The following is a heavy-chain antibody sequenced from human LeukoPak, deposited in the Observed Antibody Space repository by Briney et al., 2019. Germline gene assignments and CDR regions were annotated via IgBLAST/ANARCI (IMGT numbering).Heavy chain of an antibody. CDR1: GYTFTSYD. V-gene: IGHV1-8*01. CDR3: ARIQRSLYYFDY. Sequence: ASVKVSCKASGYTFTSYDINWVRQATGQGLEWMGWMNPNSGNTGYAQKFQGRVTMTRDTSISTAYMELSRLRSDDTAVYYCARIQRSLYYFDYWGQGTLVTVSS. CDR2: MNPNSGNT. D-gene: IGHD5-18*01. J-gene: IGHJ4*02.